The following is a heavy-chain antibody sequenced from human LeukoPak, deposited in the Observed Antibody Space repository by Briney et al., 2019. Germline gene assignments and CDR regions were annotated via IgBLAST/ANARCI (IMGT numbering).Heavy chain of an antibody. J-gene: IGHJ6*03. CDR1: GGSFSGYY. Sequence: SETLSLTCAVYGGSFSGYYWSWIRQPPGKGLEWIGEINHSGSTNYNPSLKSRVTISVDTSKNQFSLKLSSVTAADTAVYYCARLRMVRGLGARNYYMDVWGKGTTVTISS. CDR3: ARLRMVRGLGARNYYMDV. V-gene: IGHV4-34*01. CDR2: INHSGST. D-gene: IGHD3-10*01.